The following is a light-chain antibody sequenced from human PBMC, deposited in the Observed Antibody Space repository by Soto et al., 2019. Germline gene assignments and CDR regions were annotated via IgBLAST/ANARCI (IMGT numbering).Light chain of an antibody. V-gene: IGKV1-39*01. CDR2: AAS. CDR1: QSISTY. Sequence: DIQMTQSPSSLSASVGDRVTITCRASQSISTYLNWYQQKPGKAPKLLIYAASSLQSGVPSRFSGSGSGTDFTITISSMQPEDFATYYCQQSYSTRRTFGQGNKLESK. J-gene: IGKJ2*01. CDR3: QQSYSTRRT.